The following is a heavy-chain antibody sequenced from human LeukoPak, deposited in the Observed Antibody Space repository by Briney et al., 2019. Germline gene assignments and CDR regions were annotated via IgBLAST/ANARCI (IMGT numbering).Heavy chain of an antibody. CDR2: IWYDGSNK. J-gene: IGHJ4*02. V-gene: IGHV3-33*06. CDR1: GFTFSSYG. Sequence: GGSLRLSCAASGFTFSSYGMHWVRQAPGKGLEWVAVIWYDGSNKYYADSVKGRFTISRDNSKNTLYLQMNSLRAEDTAVYYCAKDHEEGAVDNWGQGTLVTVSS. CDR3: AKDHEEGAVDN. D-gene: IGHD3-16*01.